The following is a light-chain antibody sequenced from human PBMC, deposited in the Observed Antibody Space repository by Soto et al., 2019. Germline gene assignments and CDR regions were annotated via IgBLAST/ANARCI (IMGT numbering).Light chain of an antibody. V-gene: IGKV1-5*01. CDR3: QQYNTYAWT. J-gene: IGKJ1*01. CDR1: QSISGS. CDR2: DAS. Sequence: DIQMTQSPSTLSASVADTVTITCRASQSISGSLAWYQQKPGGPPNVLIYDASSLQSGVPSRFSGSGSGTEFTLTISCLQPDDFATYYCQQYNTYAWTFGQGTKVEIK.